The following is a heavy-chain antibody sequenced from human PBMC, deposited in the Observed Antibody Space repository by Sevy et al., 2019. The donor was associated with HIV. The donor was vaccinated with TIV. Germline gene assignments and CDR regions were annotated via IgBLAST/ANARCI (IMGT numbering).Heavy chain of an antibody. J-gene: IGHJ4*02. D-gene: IGHD3-22*01. Sequence: ASVKVSCKASGYTFTGYYMHWVRQAPGQGLEWMGWINPNSGGTNYAQKFQGRVTMTRDTSISTAYMELSRLRSDDTAVYYCARVEASYDSSGHFDYWGQGTLVTVSS. V-gene: IGHV1-2*02. CDR2: INPNSGGT. CDR1: GYTFTGYY. CDR3: ARVEASYDSSGHFDY.